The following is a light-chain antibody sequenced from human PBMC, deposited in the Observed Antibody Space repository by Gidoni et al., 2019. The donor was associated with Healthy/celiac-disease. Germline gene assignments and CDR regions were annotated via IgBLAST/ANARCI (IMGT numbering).Light chain of an antibody. CDR2: DAS. CDR1: QSVSSY. V-gene: IGKV3-11*01. CDR3: QQRSNWPPWT. Sequence: EIVLTQSPATLSLSPGERATLPCRSSQSVSSYLAWYQQKPVQAPRLLIYDASNRATGIPARFSCSGSGTDFTLTISSLEPEDFAVYYCQQRSNWPPWTFGQGTKVEIK. J-gene: IGKJ1*01.